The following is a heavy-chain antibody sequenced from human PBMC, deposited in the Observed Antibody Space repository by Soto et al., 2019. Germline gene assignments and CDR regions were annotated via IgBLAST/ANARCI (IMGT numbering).Heavy chain of an antibody. D-gene: IGHD3-3*01. V-gene: IGHV4-30-4*01. CDR2: SYASGST. Sequence: QVQLQESGPGLVKPSQTLSLICSVSGGSVSSGDYYWSWVRQPPGKGLEWIGYSYASGSTYYNPSLHRRATISDDTSKKQVSLHLRSVTGADTAVYYCSARSISLFGPVHHHSHALDVWGQGTSVTVSS. J-gene: IGHJ6*02. CDR3: SARSISLFGPVHHHSHALDV. CDR1: GGSVSSGDYY.